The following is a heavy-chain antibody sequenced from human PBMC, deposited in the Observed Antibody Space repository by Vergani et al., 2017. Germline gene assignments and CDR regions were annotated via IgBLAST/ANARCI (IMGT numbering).Heavy chain of an antibody. V-gene: IGHV3-23*01. CDR2: ISGSGGFT. D-gene: IGHD3-10*01. CDR1: GFTFTNFA. Sequence: EVQLLESGGNLVQPGGSLRLSCAASGFTFTNFAMTWVRQAPGEGLEWVSGISGSGGFTYYADSVKGRFTISRDDSKNTLFLQMNSLKIEDTAVYYCTTDITGVSYFDYWGQGTLVTVSS. CDR3: TTDITGVSYFDY. J-gene: IGHJ4*02.